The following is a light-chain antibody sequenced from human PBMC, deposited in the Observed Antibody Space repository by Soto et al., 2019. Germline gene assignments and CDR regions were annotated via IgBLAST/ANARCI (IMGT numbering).Light chain of an antibody. J-gene: IGLJ3*02. CDR1: SSNIGSNT. V-gene: IGLV1-44*01. Sequence: QSVLTQPPSASGTPGQRVTISCSGSSSNIGSNTVNWYQQLPGTAPKLLIFNNNLRPSGVPDRFSGSKSGTSASLAISGLQSEDEADYYCAAWDDSLNDPVFGGGTKLTVL. CDR2: NNN. CDR3: AAWDDSLNDPV.